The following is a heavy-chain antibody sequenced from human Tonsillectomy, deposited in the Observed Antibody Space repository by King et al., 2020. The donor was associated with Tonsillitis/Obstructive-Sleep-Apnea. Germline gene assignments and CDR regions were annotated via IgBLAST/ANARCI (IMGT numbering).Heavy chain of an antibody. CDR1: GFTFSSYW. Sequence: VQLVESGGGLVQPGGSLRLSCAASGFTFSSYWMHWVRQAPGKGLVWVSRINSDGSSTSYADSVKGRFTISRDNAKNTLYLQKNSLRAEDTAVYYCARDPYDFWYFDYWGQGTLVTVSS. CDR3: ARDPYDFWYFDY. D-gene: IGHD3-3*01. J-gene: IGHJ4*02. V-gene: IGHV3-74*01. CDR2: INSDGSST.